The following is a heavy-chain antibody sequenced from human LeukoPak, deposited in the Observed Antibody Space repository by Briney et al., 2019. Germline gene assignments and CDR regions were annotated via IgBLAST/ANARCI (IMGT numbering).Heavy chain of an antibody. CDR1: GYTFNTYS. V-gene: IGHV7-4-1*02. CDR2: INAKTGNP. CDR3: AREVLRFDY. J-gene: IGHJ4*02. Sequence: ATVKVSCKASGYTFNTYSITWVRQAPGQGLEWVGWINAKTGNPTYAQGFTGRFVFSLDTSVSTAYLQISSLKAEDTAVYYCAREVLRFDYWGQGTLVTVSS.